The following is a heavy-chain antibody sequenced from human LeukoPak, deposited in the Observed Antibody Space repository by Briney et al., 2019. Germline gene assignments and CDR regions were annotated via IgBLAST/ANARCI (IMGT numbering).Heavy chain of an antibody. D-gene: IGHD6-6*01. Sequence: GGSLRLSCAASGFTLGTYWMTWVRQAPRKGLEWAAAIKEGGSETYYVDSVKGRFTISRDNAKNPLYLQMNSLRAEDTAVYYCARFKYSSPENYYFDYWGQGTLVTVSS. J-gene: IGHJ4*02. CDR1: GFTLGTYW. CDR2: IKEGGSET. CDR3: ARFKYSSPENYYFDY. V-gene: IGHV3-7*02.